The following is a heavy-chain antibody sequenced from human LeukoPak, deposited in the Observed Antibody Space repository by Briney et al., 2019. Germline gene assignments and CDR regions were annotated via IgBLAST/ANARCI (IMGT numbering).Heavy chain of an antibody. CDR2: IYSGGST. CDR3: ARDGGAVLRLRLGELSLYDYYYYMDV. D-gene: IGHD3-16*02. J-gene: IGHJ6*03. CDR1: GFTVSSNY. V-gene: IGHV3-53*01. Sequence: PGGSLRLSCAASGFTVSSNYMSSVRQAPGKGLECVSVIYSGGSTYSPDSVKGRFTISSDNSKNTLYLQMSSLRAEDTAVYYCARDGGAVLRLRLGELSLYDYYYYMDVWGKGTTVTVSS.